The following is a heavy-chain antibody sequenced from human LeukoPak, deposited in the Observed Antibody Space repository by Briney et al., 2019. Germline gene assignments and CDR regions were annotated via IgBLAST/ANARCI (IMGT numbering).Heavy chain of an antibody. CDR2: INAGNGNT. J-gene: IGHJ4*02. D-gene: IGHD5-24*01. CDR1: GYSFSTYT. V-gene: IGHV1-3*01. CDR3: AREIDRDDYNRFFDY. Sequence: ASVKVSCKASGYSFSTYTMNWVRQAPGQRLEWMGWINAGNGNTKYSQKFQGRVTITRDTSASTAYMEMRSLRSGDTAACYCAREIDRDDYNRFFDYWGQGTLVTVSS.